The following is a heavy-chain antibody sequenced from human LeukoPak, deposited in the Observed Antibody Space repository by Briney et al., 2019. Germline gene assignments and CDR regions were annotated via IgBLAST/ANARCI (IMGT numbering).Heavy chain of an antibody. V-gene: IGHV4-4*07. CDR1: GGSVGSYY. J-gene: IGHJ4*02. Sequence: PSETLSLTCSVSGGSVGSYYWSWIRQPAGKGLEWVERIYTSGSTNYNPSLRSRATISVDKSKSQFSLKLPSVTAADTAVYYCARDLSYCSSTRCYAPYYFDYWGQGTLVTVSS. D-gene: IGHD2-2*01. CDR3: ARDLSYCSSTRCYAPYYFDY. CDR2: IYTSGST.